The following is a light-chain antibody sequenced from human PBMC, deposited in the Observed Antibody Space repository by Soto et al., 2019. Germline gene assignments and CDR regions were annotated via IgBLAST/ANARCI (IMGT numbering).Light chain of an antibody. J-gene: IGKJ2*01. CDR2: AAS. Sequence: EVVLTQSPGTLSLSPGERATLSCRASQSVSSSFLAWYQQKPGQAPRLLIHAASTGATGIPARFRGSGSGTDFTLTISSLEPEDSAVYFCHQYADSPHTFGPGTKVEIK. CDR1: QSVSSSF. CDR3: HQYADSPHT. V-gene: IGKV3-20*01.